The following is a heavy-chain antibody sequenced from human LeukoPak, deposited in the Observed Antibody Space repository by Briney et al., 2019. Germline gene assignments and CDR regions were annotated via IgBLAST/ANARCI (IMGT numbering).Heavy chain of an antibody. CDR1: GFTFDDYA. CDR2: ISWNSGSI. Sequence: PGRSLRLSCAASGFTFDDYAMHWVRQAPGKGLEWVSGISWNSGSIGYADSVKGRFTISRDNAKNSLYLQMNSLRGEDTALYYCARGDARWLQSGGDSDYWGQGTLVTVSS. J-gene: IGHJ4*02. V-gene: IGHV3-9*01. CDR3: ARGDARWLQSGGDSDY. D-gene: IGHD5-24*01.